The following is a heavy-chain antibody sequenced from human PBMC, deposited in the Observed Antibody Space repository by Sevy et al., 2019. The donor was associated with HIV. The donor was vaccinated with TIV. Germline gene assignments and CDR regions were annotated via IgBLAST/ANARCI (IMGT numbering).Heavy chain of an antibody. CDR3: ARDGGTMTTPGSFDI. V-gene: IGHV4-30-2*01. D-gene: IGHD4-17*01. CDR1: GVSISSGAYS. CDR2: IYHTGNT. J-gene: IGHJ3*02. Sequence: SETLSLTCAVSGVSISSGAYSWNWIRQPPGKGLEWIGYIYHTGNTYYNPSLKSRITISLDRSKNQFSLRLSSVTAADTAVYFCARDGGTMTTPGSFDIWGQGTTVTVSS.